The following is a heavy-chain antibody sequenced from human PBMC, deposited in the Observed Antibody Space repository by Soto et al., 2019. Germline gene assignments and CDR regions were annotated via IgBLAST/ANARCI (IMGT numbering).Heavy chain of an antibody. J-gene: IGHJ6*03. CDR3: ARSYRRYCSGGSCYSYYYYYMDV. CDR1: GGSISSYY. V-gene: IGHV4-59*01. Sequence: QVQLQESGPGLVKPSETLSLTCTVSGGSISSYYWSWIRPPPGKGLEWIGYIYYSGSTNYNPSLKSRVTISVDTYKNQFSLKLSSVTAADTAVYYCARSYRRYCSGGSCYSYYYYYMDVWGKGTTVTVSS. D-gene: IGHD2-15*01. CDR2: IYYSGST.